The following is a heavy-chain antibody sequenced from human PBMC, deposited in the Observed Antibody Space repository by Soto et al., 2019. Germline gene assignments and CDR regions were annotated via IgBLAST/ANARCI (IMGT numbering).Heavy chain of an antibody. D-gene: IGHD6-13*01. CDR2: IYYSGST. CDR3: ARDRPIAAAGHVRDGMDV. V-gene: IGHV4-30-4*01. Sequence: SETLSLTCTVSGGSISSGDYYWSWMRQPPGKGLEWIGYIYYSGSTYYNPSLKSRFTISVDTSKNQFSLKLSSVTAEDTAVYYCARDRPIAAAGHVRDGMDVWGQGTTVTVSS. J-gene: IGHJ6*02. CDR1: GGSISSGDYY.